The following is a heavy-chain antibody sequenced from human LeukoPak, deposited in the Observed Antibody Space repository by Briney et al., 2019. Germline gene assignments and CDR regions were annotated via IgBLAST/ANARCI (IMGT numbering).Heavy chain of an antibody. V-gene: IGHV3-23*01. CDR1: GFTFGSYA. D-gene: IGHD6-13*01. Sequence: PGGSLRLXCAASGFTFGSYAMMWVRQAPGKGLEWVSHISSSSGSTYYADSVKGRFTISRVNSKNTLYLQMNSLRAEDTAVYYCAKDGKKYGSTWDFDYWGQGTLVTVSS. CDR2: ISSSSGST. CDR3: AKDGKKYGSTWDFDY. J-gene: IGHJ4*02.